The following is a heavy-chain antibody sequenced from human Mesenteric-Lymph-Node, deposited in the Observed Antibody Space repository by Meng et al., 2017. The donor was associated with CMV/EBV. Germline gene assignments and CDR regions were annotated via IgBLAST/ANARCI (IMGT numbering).Heavy chain of an antibody. CDR1: GFTFSSYA. J-gene: IGHJ2*01. D-gene: IGHD3-16*01. V-gene: IGHV3-23*01. CDR3: AKDRGLGDWYFDL. Sequence: GSLRLSCAASGFTFSSYAMSWVRQAPGKGLEWVSAIRASTGSTYYADSVKGRFTISRDNSKNTLYLQMHSLRAEDTAVYYCAKDRGLGDWYFDLWGRGTLVTVSS. CDR2: IRASTGST.